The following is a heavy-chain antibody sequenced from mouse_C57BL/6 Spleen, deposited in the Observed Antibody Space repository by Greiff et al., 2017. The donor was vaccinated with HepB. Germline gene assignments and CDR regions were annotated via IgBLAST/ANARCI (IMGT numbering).Heavy chain of an antibody. CDR2: IDPSDSYT. Sequence: QVQLQQPGAELVKPGASVKLSCKASGYTFTSYWMQWVKQRPGQGLEWIGEIDPSDSYTNYNQKFKGKATLTVDTSSSTAYMQLSSLTSEDSAVYYWARSGAGPYYYGSSYDWGQGTTLTVSS. CDR3: ARSGAGPYYYGSSYD. CDR1: GYTFTSYW. V-gene: IGHV1-50*01. D-gene: IGHD1-1*01. J-gene: IGHJ2*01.